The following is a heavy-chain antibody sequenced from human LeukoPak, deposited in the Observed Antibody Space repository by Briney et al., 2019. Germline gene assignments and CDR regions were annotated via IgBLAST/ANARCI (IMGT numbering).Heavy chain of an antibody. CDR2: IAHHGSDK. D-gene: IGHD2-8*02. V-gene: IGHV3-30*02. CDR3: AKDGSWSCTD. Sequence: PGGSLRLSCAASGFTFSSSAMHWVRQGPGKGLEWVAYIAHHGSDKYYADSVKGRFTISRDNSKRTLFLQINSLRPDDTAVYYCAKDGSWSCTDWGQGTLVTVSS. CDR1: GFTFSSSA. J-gene: IGHJ4*02.